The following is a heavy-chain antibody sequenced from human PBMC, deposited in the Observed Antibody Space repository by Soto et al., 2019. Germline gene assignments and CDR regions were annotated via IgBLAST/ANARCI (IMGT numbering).Heavy chain of an antibody. CDR1: GGSISSSSYY. V-gene: IGHV4-39*01. D-gene: IGHD6-19*01. Sequence: QLQLQESGPGLVKPSETLSLTCTVSGGSISSSSYYWGWIRQPPGKGLEWIGSIYYSGSTYYNPSLKRRVTISVDTSKNQFALRLLSVTAADTAVYYCARHVIRDVAVAGVYYWGQGTLVTVSS. J-gene: IGHJ4*02. CDR2: IYYSGST. CDR3: ARHVIRDVAVAGVYY.